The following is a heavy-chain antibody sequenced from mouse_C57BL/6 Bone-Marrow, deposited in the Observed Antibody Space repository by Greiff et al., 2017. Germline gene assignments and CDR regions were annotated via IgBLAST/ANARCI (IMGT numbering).Heavy chain of an antibody. J-gene: IGHJ4*01. D-gene: IGHD2-14*01. CDR3: ARQSVYRPCFGYAMDY. Sequence: QVQLKQSGAELVRPGTSVKVSCKASGYAFPNYLIEWVKQRPGQGLEWIGVINPGSGGTNYNEKFKGKATLTADKSSSTAYMQLTSLTSEDSAVYFCARQSVYRPCFGYAMDYWGQGTSVTVSS. V-gene: IGHV1-54*01. CDR1: GYAFPNYL. CDR2: INPGSGGT.